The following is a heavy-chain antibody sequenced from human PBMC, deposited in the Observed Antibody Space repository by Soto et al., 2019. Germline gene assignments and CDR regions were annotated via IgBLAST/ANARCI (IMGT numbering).Heavy chain of an antibody. CDR3: AVYCSSTSCHYYYYGMDV. J-gene: IGHJ6*02. Sequence: ASVKIYCKTSGGSFSRYAGGLGRQAPGQGLEWMGGIIPIFGTANYAQKFQGRVTITADESTSTAYMELSSLRSEDTAVYYCAVYCSSTSCHYYYYGMDVWGQGTTGTV. CDR1: GGSFSRYA. CDR2: IIPIFGTA. D-gene: IGHD2-2*01. V-gene: IGHV1-69*13.